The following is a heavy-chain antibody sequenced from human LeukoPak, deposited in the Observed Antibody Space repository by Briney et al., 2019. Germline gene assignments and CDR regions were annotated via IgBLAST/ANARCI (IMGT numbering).Heavy chain of an antibody. CDR2: ISADGNNE. V-gene: IGHV3-30-3*01. CDR3: ARDLSPQMGLRFLEWPYYYYGMDV. D-gene: IGHD3-3*01. J-gene: IGHJ6*02. CDR1: GFIFSNYP. Sequence: GGSLRLSCAASGFIFSNYPMHWVRQAPGKGLEWVAVISADGNNEHYADSAKGRFTLSRDNAKSTAYLQMNSLRSDDTAVYYCARDLSPQMGLRFLEWPYYYYGMDVWGQGTTVTVSS.